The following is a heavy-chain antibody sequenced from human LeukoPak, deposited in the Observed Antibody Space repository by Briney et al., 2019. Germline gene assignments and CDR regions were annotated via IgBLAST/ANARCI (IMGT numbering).Heavy chain of an antibody. J-gene: IGHJ4*02. D-gene: IGHD3-22*01. CDR1: GFTFSSYA. Sequence: GGSLRLSCAASGFTFSSYAMHWVRQAPGKGLEYVSAISSNGGSTYYANSVKGRFTISRDNSKNTLYLQMGSLRAEDMAVYYCARAITMIVVAAPDYWGQRTLVTVSS. V-gene: IGHV3-64*01. CDR2: ISSNGGST. CDR3: ARAITMIVVAAPDY.